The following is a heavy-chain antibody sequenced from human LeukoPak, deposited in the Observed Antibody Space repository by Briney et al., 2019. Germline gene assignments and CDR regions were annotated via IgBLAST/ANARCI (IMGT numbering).Heavy chain of an antibody. D-gene: IGHD5-12*01. CDR1: GYTFTSYG. CDR3: ARAGLVATILVFDY. CDR2: ICAYNGNT. Sequence: ASVKVSCKASGYTFTSYGISWVRQAPGQGLEWMGWICAYNGNTNYAQKLQGRVTMTTDTSTSTAYMELRSLRSDDTAVYYCARAGLVATILVFDYWGQGTLVTVSS. V-gene: IGHV1-18*01. J-gene: IGHJ4*02.